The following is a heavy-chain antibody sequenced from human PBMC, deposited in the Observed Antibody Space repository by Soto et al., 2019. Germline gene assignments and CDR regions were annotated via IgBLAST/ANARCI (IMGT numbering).Heavy chain of an antibody. CDR2: IIPIFGTA. J-gene: IGHJ5*02. V-gene: IGHV1-69*13. Sequence: GPSAKVPSKASEGTFSSYAISWVRHPPRQGVEWMGGIIPIFGTANYAQKFQGRVTITADESKSTAYMELSSLRSEDTAVYYCARAPRGWGQWLVVNWFDPWGQGTLVTVSS. D-gene: IGHD6-19*01. CDR3: ARAPRGWGQWLVVNWFDP. CDR1: EGTFSSYA.